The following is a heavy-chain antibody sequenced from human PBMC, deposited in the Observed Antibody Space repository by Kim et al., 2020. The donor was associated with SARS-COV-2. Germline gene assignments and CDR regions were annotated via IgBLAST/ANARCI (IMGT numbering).Heavy chain of an antibody. CDR3: ARGPRIAALRYFDY. CDR2: IYYSGST. Sequence: SETLSLTCTVSGGSISSYYWSWIRQPPGKGLEWIGYIYYSGSTNYNPSLKSRVTISVDTSKNQFSLKLSSVTAADTAVYYCARGPRIAALRYFDYWGQGTLVTVSS. J-gene: IGHJ4*02. V-gene: IGHV4-59*13. CDR1: GGSISSYY. D-gene: IGHD6-6*01.